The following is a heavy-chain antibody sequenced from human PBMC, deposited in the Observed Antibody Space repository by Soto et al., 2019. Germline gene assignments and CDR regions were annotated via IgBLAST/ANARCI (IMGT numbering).Heavy chain of an antibody. CDR3: ARGGAYIYGPQYD. D-gene: IGHD5-18*01. CDR1: GFSFSGYW. CDR2: INGDGSST. V-gene: IGHV3-74*01. Sequence: EVQLVESGGGLVQPGGSLRLSCATSGFSFSGYWIHWVRQAPGKGLVWVSHINGDGSSTNYADSVKGRFTISRDYAKNTLYLQMNSVRVEDTAVYYCARGGAYIYGPQYDWGQGTLVPVSS. J-gene: IGHJ4*02.